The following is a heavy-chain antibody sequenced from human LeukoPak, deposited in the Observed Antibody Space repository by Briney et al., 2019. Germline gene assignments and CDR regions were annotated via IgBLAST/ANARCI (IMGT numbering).Heavy chain of an antibody. CDR2: IYYTGTT. CDR3: AADHPVYFNF. V-gene: IGHV4-59*08. Sequence: KPSETLSLTCTVSGASISSYYWSWIRQPPGQGLEWIGYIYYTGTTNYNLSLRSRVTLSLDTSKNQFSLRLTSVTAADAAIYYCAADHPVYFNFWGQGTLVTVSS. CDR1: GASISSYY. J-gene: IGHJ4*02.